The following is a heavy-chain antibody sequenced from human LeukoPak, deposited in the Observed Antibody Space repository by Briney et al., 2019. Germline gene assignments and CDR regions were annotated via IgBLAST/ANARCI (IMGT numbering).Heavy chain of an antibody. CDR1: GFTFSSYS. V-gene: IGHV3-21*01. CDR2: ISSSSSYI. CDR3: ARRGSSWYDYDY. D-gene: IGHD6-13*01. Sequence: PGGSLRLSCAASGFTFSSYSMNWVRQAPGKGLEWVSSISSSSSYIYYADSVKGRFTISRDNAKNSLYLQMNSLRAEDTAVYYCARRGSSWYDYDYWGQGTLVTVSS. J-gene: IGHJ4*02.